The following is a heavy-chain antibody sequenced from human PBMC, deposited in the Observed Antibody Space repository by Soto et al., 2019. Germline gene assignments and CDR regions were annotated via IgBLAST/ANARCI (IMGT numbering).Heavy chain of an antibody. Sequence: QVQLVQSGAEVKKPGSSVKVSCKASGGTFSSYTISWVRQAPGQGLEWMGRIIPILGIANYAQKFQGRVTITADKSTSTAYMALSSLRSEDTAVYYCASPTYYYDSSGYYPYWFDPWGQGTLVTVSS. D-gene: IGHD3-22*01. CDR1: GGTFSSYT. CDR3: ASPTYYYDSSGYYPYWFDP. V-gene: IGHV1-69*02. CDR2: IIPILGIA. J-gene: IGHJ5*02.